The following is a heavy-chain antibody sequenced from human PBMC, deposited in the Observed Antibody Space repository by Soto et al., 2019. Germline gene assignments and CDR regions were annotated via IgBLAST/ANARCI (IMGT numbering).Heavy chain of an antibody. CDR2: IIGGDGDK. CDR1: GFTFRTFT. J-gene: IGHJ5*01. CDR3: AKDRDPDGIWTFDS. V-gene: IGHV3-23*01. Sequence: EVQLLEHGGQLVQPGESLRLSCAASGFTFRTFTMNWVRQAPGKGLEWVSGIIGGDGDKFYSDSVKGRFTISRDNSKDMLFLQMSSLRVDDTAVYYCAKDRDPDGIWTFDSWGQGTLVTVPS. D-gene: IGHD3-9*01.